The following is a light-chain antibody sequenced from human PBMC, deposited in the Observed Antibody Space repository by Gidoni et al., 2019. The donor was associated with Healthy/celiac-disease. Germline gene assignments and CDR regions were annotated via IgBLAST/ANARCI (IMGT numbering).Light chain of an antibody. V-gene: IGKV3-15*01. CDR2: GAS. Sequence: EIVMTQSPAILSVSPGERATLSCRASQSGSSNLAWYQQKPGQAPRLLIYGASTRATGIPARFSGSGSGTEFTLTISSLQSEDFAVYYCQQYDSWPLTFGGGTKVEIK. CDR3: QQYDSWPLT. CDR1: QSGSSN. J-gene: IGKJ4*01.